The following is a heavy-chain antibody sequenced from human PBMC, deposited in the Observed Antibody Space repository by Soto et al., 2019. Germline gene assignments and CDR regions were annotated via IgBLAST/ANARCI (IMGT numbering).Heavy chain of an antibody. D-gene: IGHD3-22*01. CDR1: GYTFTNND. Sequence: ASVKVSCKASGYTFTNNDVSWVRQATGQGLEWMGWMNPGSGDTGYAQKFQGRVTMTRDISIATAYMELNSLTSEDTAVYYCARGPTIDYDRSGYYSSFDSWGQGTLVTVSS. CDR3: ARGPTIDYDRSGYYSSFDS. V-gene: IGHV1-8*02. CDR2: MNPGSGDT. J-gene: IGHJ4*02.